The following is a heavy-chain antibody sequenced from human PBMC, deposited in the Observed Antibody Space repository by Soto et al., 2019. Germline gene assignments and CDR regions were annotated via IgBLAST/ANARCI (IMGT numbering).Heavy chain of an antibody. CDR1: GGSINSGDYY. D-gene: IGHD3-22*01. Sequence: SETLSLTCTVSGGSINSGDYYWSWIRQPPGKGLVWVGYIYYSGSTYHNPSLKSRINISVDTSKNQFSLKLSSVTAADTAVYYCATVPTYYYDRSGYANAFDMWGQGTMVTVSS. CDR3: ATVPTYYYDRSGYANAFDM. CDR2: IYYSGST. V-gene: IGHV4-30-4*01. J-gene: IGHJ3*02.